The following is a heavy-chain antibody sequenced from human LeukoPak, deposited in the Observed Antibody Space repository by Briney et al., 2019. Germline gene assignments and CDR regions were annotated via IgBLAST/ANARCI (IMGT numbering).Heavy chain of an antibody. CDR1: GGSISSSSYY. D-gene: IGHD3-10*01. Sequence: PSETLSLTCTVSGGSISSSSYYWGWIRQPPGKGLEWIGSIYYSGSTYYNPSLKSRVTISVDTSKNQFSLKLSSVTAADTAVYYCARGPGLLFGNYYFDYWGQGTLVTVSS. CDR2: IYYSGST. J-gene: IGHJ4*02. V-gene: IGHV4-39*01. CDR3: ARGPGLLFGNYYFDY.